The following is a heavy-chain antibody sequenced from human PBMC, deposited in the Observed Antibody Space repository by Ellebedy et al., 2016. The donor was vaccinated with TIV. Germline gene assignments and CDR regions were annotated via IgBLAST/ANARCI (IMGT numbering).Heavy chain of an antibody. CDR3: ASRTRGDYPYLDY. Sequence: GESLKISCAASGFPVSNHYMSWVRQAPGKGLEWVSLIYSGGSTYYADSVKGRFTISRDNSKNTLYLQMNSLRAEDTALYYCASRTRGDYPYLDYWGQGTLVTVSS. V-gene: IGHV3-53*01. D-gene: IGHD4-17*01. J-gene: IGHJ4*02. CDR1: GFPVSNHY. CDR2: IYSGGST.